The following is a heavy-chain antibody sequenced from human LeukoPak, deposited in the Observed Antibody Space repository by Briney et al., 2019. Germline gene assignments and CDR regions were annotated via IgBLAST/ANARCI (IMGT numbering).Heavy chain of an antibody. D-gene: IGHD6-6*01. CDR3: ARLIRQLVPYYYYYMDV. V-gene: IGHV4-34*01. CDR2: INHSGST. Sequence: PSETLSLTCAVYGGSFSGYYWSWLRQPPGKGLEWIGEINHSGSTNYNPSLTSRVTISVDASKNQFSLKLGSVTAADTAVYYCARLIRQLVPYYYYYMDVWGKGTTVTVSS. CDR1: GGSFSGYY. J-gene: IGHJ6*03.